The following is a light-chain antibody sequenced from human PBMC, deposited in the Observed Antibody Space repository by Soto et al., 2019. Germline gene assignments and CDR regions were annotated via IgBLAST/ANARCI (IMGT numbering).Light chain of an antibody. CDR1: QSVSRCY. J-gene: IGKJ4*01. Sequence: EIVLTQSPGTLSLSPGERATISCRASQSVSRCYLAWYQQKPGQAPRLLIYGASSRATGIPDRFSGSGSGTDFTLTISRLEPEDFAVYYCQQYGSSPALTFGGGTKVDI. CDR2: GAS. V-gene: IGKV3-20*01. CDR3: QQYGSSPALT.